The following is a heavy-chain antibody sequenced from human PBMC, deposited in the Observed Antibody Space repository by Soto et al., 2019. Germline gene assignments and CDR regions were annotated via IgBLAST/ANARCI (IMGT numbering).Heavy chain of an antibody. D-gene: IGHD3-22*01. CDR1: GYTFTSYA. Sequence: SVKVSCKASGYTFTSYAMHWVRQAPGQRLEWMGWINAGNGNTKYSQKFQGRVTITRDTSASTAYMELSILRSEDTAVYYRARVLSSSGYAPEGYWGQGTLVTVSS. J-gene: IGHJ4*02. CDR3: ARVLSSSGYAPEGY. V-gene: IGHV1-3*01. CDR2: INAGNGNT.